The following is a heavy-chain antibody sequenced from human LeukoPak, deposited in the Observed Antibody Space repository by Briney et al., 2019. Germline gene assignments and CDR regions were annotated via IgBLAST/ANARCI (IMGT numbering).Heavy chain of an antibody. CDR2: ISTSSSNVI. J-gene: IGHJ3*02. V-gene: IGHV3-48*04. Sequence: GGSLRLSCAASGFTFSSYHMNWVRQAPGKGLEWISFISTSSSNVIYYADSVKGRFTISRDDARNSLYLQMNSLRVEDTAMYYGARRDDFDIWGQGTLVTVSS. CDR3: ARRDDFDI. CDR1: GFTFSSYH.